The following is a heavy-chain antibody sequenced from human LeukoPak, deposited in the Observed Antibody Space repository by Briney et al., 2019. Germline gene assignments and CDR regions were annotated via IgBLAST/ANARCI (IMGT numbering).Heavy chain of an antibody. CDR1: GGSISSYY. CDR3: ARRQGKYGAADY. CDR2: IYYSGST. V-gene: IGHV4-59*08. D-gene: IGHD6-13*01. Sequence: SETLSLTCTVFGGSISSYYWSWIRQPPGKGLEWIGYIYYSGSTNYNPSLKSRVTISVDTSKNQFSLKLSSVTAADTAVYYCARRQGKYGAADYWGQGTLVTVSS. J-gene: IGHJ4*02.